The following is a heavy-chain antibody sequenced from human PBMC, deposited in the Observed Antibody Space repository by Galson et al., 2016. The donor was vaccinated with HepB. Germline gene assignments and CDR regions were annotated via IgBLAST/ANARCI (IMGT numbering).Heavy chain of an antibody. CDR1: GFTFSTYT. V-gene: IGHV3-23*01. J-gene: IGHJ4*02. Sequence: SLRLSCAASGFTFSTYTMRWVRQAPGKGLEWVSSISGNDGYTDTADSVKGRFTISRDNTKNTLYLQMNILRVEDTAVYYCAKALMNKRGADYWGQGTLVTVSS. D-gene: IGHD3-10*01. CDR3: AKALMNKRGADY. CDR2: ISGNDGYT.